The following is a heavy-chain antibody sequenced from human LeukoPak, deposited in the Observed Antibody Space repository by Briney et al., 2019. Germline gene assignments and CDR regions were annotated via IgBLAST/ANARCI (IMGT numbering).Heavy chain of an antibody. CDR1: GYTFTGYY. D-gene: IGHD6-19*01. CDR3: ARFGLGKHIEVAGIPFDI. Sequence: ASVKVSCKASGYTFTGYYMHWVRQAPGQGLEWMGWINPNSGGTNYAQKLQGRVTMTTDTSTSTAYTELRSLRSDDTAVYYCARFGLGKHIEVAGIPFDIWGQGTMVTVSS. V-gene: IGHV1-2*02. J-gene: IGHJ3*02. CDR2: INPNSGGT.